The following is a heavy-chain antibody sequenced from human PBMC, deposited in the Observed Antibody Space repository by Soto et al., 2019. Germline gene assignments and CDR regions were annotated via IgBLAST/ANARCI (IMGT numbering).Heavy chain of an antibody. Sequence: GGFLRLSCAASGFTFSTYAMTWVRQAPGKGLEWVSALSGNSGTTYSADSVKGRFTISRDNSRNTLYLQMSSLRAEDTALYYRAKGSKFTIFSPNDYWGQGTLVTVSS. D-gene: IGHD3-3*01. CDR3: AKGSKFTIFSPNDY. CDR2: LSGNSGTT. CDR1: GFTFSTYA. V-gene: IGHV3-23*01. J-gene: IGHJ4*02.